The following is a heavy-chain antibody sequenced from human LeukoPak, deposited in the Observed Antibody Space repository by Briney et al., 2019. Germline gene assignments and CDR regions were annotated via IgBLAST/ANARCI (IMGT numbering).Heavy chain of an antibody. CDR2: IKQDGSEK. J-gene: IGHJ3*02. V-gene: IGHV3-7*04. Sequence: GGSLRLSCAASGFTFSSYWMNWVRQAPGKGLEWVANIKQDGSEKYYVDSVKGRFTISRDNAKNSLYLQMNSLRAEDTAVYYCTRGYSYGYDAFDIWGQGTMVTVSS. CDR3: TRGYSYGYDAFDI. CDR1: GFTFSSYW. D-gene: IGHD5-18*01.